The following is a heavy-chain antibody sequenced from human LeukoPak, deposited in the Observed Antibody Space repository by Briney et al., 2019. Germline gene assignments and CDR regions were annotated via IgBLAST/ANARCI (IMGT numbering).Heavy chain of an antibody. J-gene: IGHJ4*02. D-gene: IGHD2-2*01. V-gene: IGHV1-46*01. Sequence: ASVKDSSKASGYTFTNYYMQWVRQAPGQGLEWMGIIDPSGGDTRYAQTFQGRVTLTMDTSTSTVYMQVSSLRSEDTAVYYCAKVREYCATTSCYAPFDSWGQGTLVTVSS. CDR1: GYTFTNYY. CDR2: IDPSGGDT. CDR3: AKVREYCATTSCYAPFDS.